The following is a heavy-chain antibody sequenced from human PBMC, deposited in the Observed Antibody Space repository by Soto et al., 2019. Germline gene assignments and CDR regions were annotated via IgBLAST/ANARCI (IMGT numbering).Heavy chain of an antibody. CDR3: TTVFEY. Sequence: GSLRLSCAASGFTFTNYWMHWVRQVPGKGLVWVSRIDGVGTGTSYSDSVRGRFTISRDNAENTLYLQMNSLRAEDTAVYCCTTVFEYWGQGTPVTAPQ. J-gene: IGHJ4*02. CDR1: GFTFTNYW. CDR2: IDGVGTGT. V-gene: IGHV3-74*01.